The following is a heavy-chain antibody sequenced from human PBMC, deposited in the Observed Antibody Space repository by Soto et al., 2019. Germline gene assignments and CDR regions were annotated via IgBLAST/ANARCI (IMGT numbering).Heavy chain of an antibody. CDR1: GYTFITYG. CDR2: ISVDRGNT. Sequence: QVQLVQSGAEVKKPGASVKVSCKASGYTFITYGVSWVRQAPGQGLEWMGWISVDRGNTNYAQKFQGRVTVTTDTATNTAYMELRSLRPDDTAVYYCARVPSYSSSWSWVYYGMDVWGQGTTVTVSS. V-gene: IGHV1-18*01. D-gene: IGHD6-13*01. J-gene: IGHJ6*02. CDR3: ARVPSYSSSWSWVYYGMDV.